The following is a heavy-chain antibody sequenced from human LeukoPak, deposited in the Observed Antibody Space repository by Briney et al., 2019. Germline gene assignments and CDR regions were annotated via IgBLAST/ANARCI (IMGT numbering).Heavy chain of an antibody. CDR2: IYYSGST. D-gene: IGHD3-3*01. CDR1: GGSLSSGGYY. Sequence: PSETLSLICTVSGGSLSSGGYYWSWVRQHPGRGLEWIGYIYYSGSTYYNPSLKSRVTISVDTSKNQFSLKLSSVTAADTAAYYCARASDFWSGHNWFDRWGQGTLVTVSS. CDR3: ARASDFWSGHNWFDR. J-gene: IGHJ5*02. V-gene: IGHV4-31*03.